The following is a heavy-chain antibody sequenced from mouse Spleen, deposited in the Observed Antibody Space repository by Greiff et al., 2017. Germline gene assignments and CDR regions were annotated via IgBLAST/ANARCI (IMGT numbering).Heavy chain of an antibody. Sequence: VMLVESGAELARPGASVKMSCKASGYTFTSYTMHWVKQRPGQGLEWIGYINPSSGYTKYNQKLKDKATLTADKSSSTAYMQLSSLTSEDSAVYYCARKSTMITTAWFAYWGQGTLVTVSA. V-gene: IGHV1-4*01. CDR2: INPSSGYT. J-gene: IGHJ3*01. CDR3: ARKSTMITTAWFAY. D-gene: IGHD2-4*01. CDR1: GYTFTSYT.